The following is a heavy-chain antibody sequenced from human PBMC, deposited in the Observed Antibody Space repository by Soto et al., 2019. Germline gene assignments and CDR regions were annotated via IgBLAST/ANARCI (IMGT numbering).Heavy chain of an antibody. Sequence: GGSLRLSCAASGFTFSSYGMHWVRQAPGKGLEWVAVISYDGSNKYYADSVKGRFTISRDNSKNTLYLQMNSLRAEDTAVYYCAKEGVVVVPAAKPGPYYYGMDVWGQGTTVTVSS. CDR2: ISYDGSNK. CDR1: GFTFSSYG. V-gene: IGHV3-30*18. CDR3: AKEGVVVVPAAKPGPYYYGMDV. J-gene: IGHJ6*02. D-gene: IGHD2-2*02.